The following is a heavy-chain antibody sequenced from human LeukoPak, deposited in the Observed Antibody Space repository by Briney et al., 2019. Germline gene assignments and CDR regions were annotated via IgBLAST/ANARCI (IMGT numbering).Heavy chain of an antibody. V-gene: IGHV4-34*01. CDR3: ARYSVRGRITNSADY. CDR2: INHSGST. CDR1: GGSFSGYY. D-gene: IGHD1-26*01. Sequence: KPSETLSLTCAVYGGSFSGYYWCWIRQPPGKGLEWIGEINHSGSTNYNPSLKSRVTISVDTSKNQFSLKLSSVTAADTAVYYCARYSVRGRITNSADYWGQGTLVTVSS. J-gene: IGHJ4*02.